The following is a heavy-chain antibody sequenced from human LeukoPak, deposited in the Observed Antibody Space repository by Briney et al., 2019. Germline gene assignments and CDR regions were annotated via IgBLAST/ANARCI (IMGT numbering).Heavy chain of an antibody. CDR1: AGSISSGSYY. Sequence: SETLSLTCTVSAGSISSGSYYWSWIRQPAGKGLEWIGRISTSGSTNYNPSLRSRVTISADTSKNHFSLKLTSVTAADTAVYYCARGSLGMDVWGQGTTVTVSS. V-gene: IGHV4-61*02. CDR2: ISTSGST. J-gene: IGHJ6*02. CDR3: ARGSLGMDV.